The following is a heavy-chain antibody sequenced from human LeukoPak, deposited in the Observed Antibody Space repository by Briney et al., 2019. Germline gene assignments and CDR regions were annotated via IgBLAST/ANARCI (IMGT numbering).Heavy chain of an antibody. CDR1: GFTFSNAW. CDR3: ARGDPIYDFWSGGDY. V-gene: IGHV3-15*01. Sequence: GGSLRLSCAASGFTFSNAWMSWVRQAPGKGLEWVGRIKSKTDGGTTDYAAPVKGRFTISRDDSKNTLYLQMNSLKTEDTAVYYCARGDPIYDFWSGGDYWGQGSLVTVSS. D-gene: IGHD3-3*01. J-gene: IGHJ4*02. CDR2: IKSKTDGGTT.